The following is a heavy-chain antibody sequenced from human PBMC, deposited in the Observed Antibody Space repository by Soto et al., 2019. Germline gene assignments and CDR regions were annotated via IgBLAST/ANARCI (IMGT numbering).Heavy chain of an antibody. V-gene: IGHV4-30-4*01. CDR2: MYYSGIT. J-gene: IGHJ6*02. CDR1: GGSINSGDYY. D-gene: IGHD3-10*01. CDR3: PRGSGVGVAGMDV. Sequence: QVQLQESGPRLVKSSQTLYLTCTVSGGSINSGDYYWSWIRQSPGKGLEWVGYMYYSGITDYNASLKGRTIMSMDTSKNQFSRKLNSVPAADTAVFFWPRGSGVGVAGMDVWGQGTTVTVSS.